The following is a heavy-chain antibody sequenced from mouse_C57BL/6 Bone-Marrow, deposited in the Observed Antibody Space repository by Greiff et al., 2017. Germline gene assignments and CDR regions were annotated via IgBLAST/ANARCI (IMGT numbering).Heavy chain of an antibody. CDR3: ARNSYYAMDY. Sequence: VQLVESGAELVRPGTSVKVSCKASGYAFTNYLIEWVKQRPGQGLEWIGVINPGSGGTNYNEKFKGKATLTADKSSSTAYMQLSSLTSEDSAVYFCARNSYYAMDYWGQGTSVTVSS. CDR1: GYAFTNYL. J-gene: IGHJ4*01. CDR2: INPGSGGT. V-gene: IGHV1-54*01.